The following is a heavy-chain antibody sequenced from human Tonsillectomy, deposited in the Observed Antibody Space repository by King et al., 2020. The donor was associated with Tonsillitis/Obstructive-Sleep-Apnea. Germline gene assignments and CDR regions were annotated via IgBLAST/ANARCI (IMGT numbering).Heavy chain of an antibody. CDR3: ARVIEDFWGGYFHFDY. CDR1: GFTFSSYS. D-gene: IGHD3-3*01. J-gene: IGHJ4*02. Sequence: VQLVESGGGLVKPGGSLRLSCAASGFTFSSYSMNWVRQAPGKGLEWVSSISSSSSYIYYADSVKGRFTISRDNAKNSLYLQMNSLRAEDTAVYYCARVIEDFWGGYFHFDYWGQGTLVTVSS. CDR2: ISSSSSYI. V-gene: IGHV3-21*01.